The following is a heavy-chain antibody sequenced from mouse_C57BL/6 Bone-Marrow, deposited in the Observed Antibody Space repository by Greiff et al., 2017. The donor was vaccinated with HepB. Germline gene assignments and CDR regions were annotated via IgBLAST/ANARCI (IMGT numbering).Heavy chain of an antibody. CDR3: ARSSMDY. CDR1: GFTFSSYG. CDR2: ISSGGNYT. Sequence: EVQLVESGGDLVKPGGSLKLSCAASGFTFSSYGMSWVRQTPDKRLEWVATISSGGNYTYYPDSVKGRFTISRDNAKNTLYLQMSSLKSEDTAMYYCARSSMDYWGQGTAVTVSA. V-gene: IGHV5-6*01. J-gene: IGHJ4*01.